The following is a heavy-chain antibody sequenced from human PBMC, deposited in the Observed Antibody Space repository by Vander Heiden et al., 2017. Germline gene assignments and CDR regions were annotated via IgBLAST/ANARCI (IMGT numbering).Heavy chain of an antibody. J-gene: IGHJ4*02. V-gene: IGHV4-34*01. D-gene: IGHD3-16*02. Sequence: PPGKGLEWIGEINHSGSTNYNPSLKSRVTISVDTSKNQFSLKLSSVTAADTAVYYCARGRMAYDYVWGSYRYTPPFDYWGQGTLVTVSS. CDR2: INHSGST. CDR3: ARGRMAYDYVWGSYRYTPPFDY.